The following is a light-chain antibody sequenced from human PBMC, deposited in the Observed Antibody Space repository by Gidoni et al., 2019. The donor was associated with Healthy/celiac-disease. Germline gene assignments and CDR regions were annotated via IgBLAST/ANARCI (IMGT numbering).Light chain of an antibody. J-gene: IGKJ5*01. Sequence: IVLTQSPATLSLSPAERATLSCRASQIVSSYLAWYQQKPGQAPRLLIYDASNRATGISARFSGSGSGTDFTLTISSLEAEDFAVYYCQKRSNMITFGQGTRLEIK. CDR2: DAS. CDR1: QIVSSY. CDR3: QKRSNMIT. V-gene: IGKV3-11*01.